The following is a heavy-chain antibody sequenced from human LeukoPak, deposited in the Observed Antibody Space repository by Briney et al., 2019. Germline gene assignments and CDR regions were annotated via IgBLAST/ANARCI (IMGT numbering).Heavy chain of an antibody. D-gene: IGHD2-8*01. CDR2: ICSTGGST. J-gene: IGHJ3*02. V-gene: IGHV3-23*01. CDR1: GVTSTGDA. Sequence: RGSLRLSSAPSGVTSTGDAMSGVRDAPGKGGEWGSAICSTGGSTYYADSGKGRFTFPRNNSKTTLYLQMTSLRAEATAGYSLAKARVEGCTTAPTVDDALDNWGQGTMVTVSS. CDR3: AKARVEGCTTAPTVDDALDN.